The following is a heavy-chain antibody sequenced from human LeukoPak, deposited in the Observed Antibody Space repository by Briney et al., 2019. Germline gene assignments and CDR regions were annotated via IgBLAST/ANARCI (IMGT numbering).Heavy chain of an antibody. CDR2: ISGSGGST. V-gene: IGHV3-23*01. CDR1: GFTFSSYG. Sequence: PGGSLRLSCAASGFTFSSYGMSWVRQAPGKGLEWVSAISGSGGSTYYADSVKGRFTISRDNSKNTLYLQMNSLRAEDTAVYYCAKGPDYGDYVIYYYYYMDVWGKGTTVTISS. CDR3: AKGPDYGDYVIYYYYYMDV. D-gene: IGHD4-17*01. J-gene: IGHJ6*03.